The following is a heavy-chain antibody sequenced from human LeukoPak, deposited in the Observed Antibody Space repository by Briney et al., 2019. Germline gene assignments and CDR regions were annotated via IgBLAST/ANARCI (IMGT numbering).Heavy chain of an antibody. V-gene: IGHV3-30*02. J-gene: IGHJ3*02. Sequence: GGSLRLSCATAGLTFSNHGMHWVRQAPGKGLEWVTFTRNDGSDKYYADSVKGRFTISRDNSKNTLYLQMNTLRAEDTAVYYCAKDKGVVAFDIWGQGTMVTVSS. CDR1: GLTFSNHG. D-gene: IGHD2-15*01. CDR3: AKDKGVVAFDI. CDR2: TRNDGSDK.